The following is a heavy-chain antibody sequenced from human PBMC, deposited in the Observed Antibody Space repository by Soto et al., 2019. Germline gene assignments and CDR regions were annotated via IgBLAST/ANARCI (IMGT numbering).Heavy chain of an antibody. V-gene: IGHV1-8*01. CDR1: GYTFTSYD. CDR3: ARVGRFGDYFDY. D-gene: IGHD3-10*01. Sequence: ASVKVSCKASGYTFTSYDINWVRQATGQGLEWMGWMNPNSGDTGYAQKFQGRVTMTRSTSITTAYMELSSLRSEDTAVYYCARVGRFGDYFDYWGQGTPVTSPQ. J-gene: IGHJ4*02. CDR2: MNPNSGDT.